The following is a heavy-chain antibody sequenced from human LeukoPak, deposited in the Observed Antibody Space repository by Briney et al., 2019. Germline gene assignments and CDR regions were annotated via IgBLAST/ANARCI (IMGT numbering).Heavy chain of an antibody. J-gene: IGHJ5*02. D-gene: IGHD3-10*01. Sequence: SETLSLTCTVSGGSISSGSYYWSWIRQPAGKGLEWIARIYTSATTNYNPSLKSRVTISVDTSKNQFSLKLSSLTAADTAMYYCAREVTLYGSGSPSWFDPWGQGTLVTVSS. CDR2: IYTSATT. CDR1: GGSISSGSYY. V-gene: IGHV4-61*02. CDR3: AREVTLYGSGSPSWFDP.